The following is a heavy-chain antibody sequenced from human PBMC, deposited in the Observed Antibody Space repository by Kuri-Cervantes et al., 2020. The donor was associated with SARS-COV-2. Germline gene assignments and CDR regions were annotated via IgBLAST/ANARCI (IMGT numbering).Heavy chain of an antibody. CDR2: ISGSGGST. J-gene: IGHJ6*02. CDR3: ARVIGYFDWPIPLSPQFYYGMDV. D-gene: IGHD3-9*01. Sequence: LSLTCAASGFTFSSYAMSWVRQAPGKGLEWVSAISGSGGSTYYADSVKGRFTISRDNSKNTLYLQMNSLRAEDTAVYYCARVIGYFDWPIPLSPQFYYGMDVWGQGTTVTVSS. V-gene: IGHV3-23*01. CDR1: GFTFSSYA.